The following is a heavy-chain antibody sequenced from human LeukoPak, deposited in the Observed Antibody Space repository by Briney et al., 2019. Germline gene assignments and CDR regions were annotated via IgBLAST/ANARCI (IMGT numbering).Heavy chain of an antibody. J-gene: IGHJ6*02. V-gene: IGHV4-34*01. CDR2: INHSGST. CDR3: ARVGGYCSGGSCYYYGMDV. Sequence: KASEILSLTCAVYGGSFSGYYWSWIRQPPGKGLEWIGEINHSGSTNYNPSLRSRVTISVDTSKNQFSLKLSSVTAADTAVYYCARVGGYCSGGSCYYYGMDVWGQGTTVTVSS. CDR1: GGSFSGYY. D-gene: IGHD2-15*01.